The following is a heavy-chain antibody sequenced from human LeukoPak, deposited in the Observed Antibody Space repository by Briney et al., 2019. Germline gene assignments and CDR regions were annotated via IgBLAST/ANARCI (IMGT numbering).Heavy chain of an antibody. V-gene: IGHV1-2*06. Sequence: ASVKVSCKASGYTFTDYYIHWVRQAPGQGLEWMGRINPNSGVTNYAQKFQGSVTMTRDTYISTGYMELTRLRPDDTAIYYCARDIGGPSGIWGQGTMVTVSS. CDR2: INPNSGVT. CDR1: GYTFTDYY. D-gene: IGHD1-26*01. J-gene: IGHJ3*02. CDR3: ARDIGGPSGI.